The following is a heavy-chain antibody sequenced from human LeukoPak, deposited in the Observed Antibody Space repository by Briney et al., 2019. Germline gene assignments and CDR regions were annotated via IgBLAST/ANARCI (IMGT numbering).Heavy chain of an antibody. V-gene: IGHV4-4*02. Sequence: PSETLSLTCAVSGGSISSSNWWRWVRQTPGKGLEWIGEIYHSGSTNHNPSLKSRGTISVDKSKNQFSLKLSSVTAADTAVYYCASVGESGGRGYFDYWGQGTLVTVSS. CDR1: GGSISSSNW. D-gene: IGHD2-15*01. CDR2: IYHSGST. CDR3: ASVGESGGRGYFDY. J-gene: IGHJ4*02.